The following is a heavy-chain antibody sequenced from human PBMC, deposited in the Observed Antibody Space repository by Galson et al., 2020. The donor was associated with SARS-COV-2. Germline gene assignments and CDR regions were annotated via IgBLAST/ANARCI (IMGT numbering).Heavy chain of an antibody. CDR3: ARLDNWNIPDAFDI. V-gene: IGHV3-21*01. J-gene: IGHJ3*02. Sequence: GESLKISCAASGFTFSSYSMNWVRQAPGKGLEWVSSISSSSSYIYYADSVKGRFTISRDNAKNSLYLQMNSLRAEDTAVYYCARLDNWNIPDAFDIWGQGTMVTVSS. CDR2: ISSSSSYI. D-gene: IGHD1-20*01. CDR1: GFTFSSYS.